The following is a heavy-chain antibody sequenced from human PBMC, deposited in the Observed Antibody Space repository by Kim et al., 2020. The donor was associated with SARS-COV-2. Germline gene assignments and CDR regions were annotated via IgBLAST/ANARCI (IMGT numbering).Heavy chain of an antibody. V-gene: IGHV4-34*01. J-gene: IGHJ5*02. Sequence: SETLSLTCAVYGGSFSGYYWSWIRQPPGKGLEWIGEINHSGSTNYNPSLKSRVTISVDTYKNQFSLKLSSVTAADTAVYYCARGHHRGRIDPWGQGTLVTVSS. CDR1: GGSFSGYY. CDR2: INHSGST. CDR3: ARGHHRGRIDP. D-gene: IGHD3-10*01.